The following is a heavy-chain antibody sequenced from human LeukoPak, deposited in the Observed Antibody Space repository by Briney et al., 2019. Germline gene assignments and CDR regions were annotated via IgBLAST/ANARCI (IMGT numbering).Heavy chain of an antibody. V-gene: IGHV4-39*01. D-gene: IGHD2-21*01. CDR1: GDSMSSEKYC. J-gene: IGHJ4*02. CDR3: ARLHIVMVPPASRPFDY. CDR2: ISYSGTT. Sequence: PSETLSLTCTVSGDSMSSEKYCWGWVRQPPGEGLEWIGSISYSGTTYYNPSLKSRVTVSVDTSKNQFSLRLRSVTAADTAVYYCARLHIVMVPPASRPFDYWGRGTLITVSS.